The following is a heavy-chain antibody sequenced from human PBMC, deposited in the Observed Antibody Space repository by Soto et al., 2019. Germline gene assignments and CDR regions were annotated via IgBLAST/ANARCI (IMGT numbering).Heavy chain of an antibody. CDR2: ISYDGSNK. CDR1: GFTFSSYG. D-gene: IGHD3-10*01. Sequence: GGSLRLSCAASGFTFSSYGMHWVRQAPGKGLEWVAVISYDGSNKYYADSVKGRSTISRDNSKNTLYLQMNSLRAEDTAVYYCGSPIYGSGRTLTTDYWGQGTLVTVSS. V-gene: IGHV3-30*03. J-gene: IGHJ4*02. CDR3: GSPIYGSGRTLTTDY.